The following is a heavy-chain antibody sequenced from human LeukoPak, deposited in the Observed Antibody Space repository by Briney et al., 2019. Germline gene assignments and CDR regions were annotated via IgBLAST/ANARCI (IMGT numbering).Heavy chain of an antibody. CDR1: GGSVSSSSYY. Sequence: SETLSLTCTVSGGSVSSSSYYWGWIRQPPGKGLEWIASIFYSGHTYYNPSLKSRVTTSVDTSKNQFSLMLSSVTAADTAVYYCARRSYGYRFFDYWGQGTLVTVSS. CDR2: IFYSGHT. V-gene: IGHV4-39*01. D-gene: IGHD5-18*01. J-gene: IGHJ4*02. CDR3: ARRSYGYRFFDY.